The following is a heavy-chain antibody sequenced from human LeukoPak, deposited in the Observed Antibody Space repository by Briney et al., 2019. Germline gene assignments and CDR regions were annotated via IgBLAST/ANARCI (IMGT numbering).Heavy chain of an antibody. CDR2: IRYDGSNK. Sequence: PGGSLRLSCAASGFTFSSYGMHWVRQAPGKGLEWVAFIRYDGSNKYYADSVKGRFTISRDNSKNTLYLQMNSLRAEDTAVYYCARVGEYGDYFDYWGQGTLVTVSS. V-gene: IGHV3-30*02. CDR3: ARVGEYGDYFDY. CDR1: GFTFSSYG. D-gene: IGHD3-16*01. J-gene: IGHJ4*02.